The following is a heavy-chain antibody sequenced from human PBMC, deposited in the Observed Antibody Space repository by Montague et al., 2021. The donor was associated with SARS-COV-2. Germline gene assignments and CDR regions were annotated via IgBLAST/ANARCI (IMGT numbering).Heavy chain of an antibody. CDR3: ARRGRKLLPVATTIGGFDI. Sequence: SETLSLTCTVSGASISSNNYYWDWIRQPPGKGLEWIGSIYDSGSTYYNPSLKSRVTISVDTSKNHFSLKPNSVTAADTAVYYCARRGRKLLPVATTIGGFDIWGQGTMVTVSS. D-gene: IGHD5-12*01. CDR2: IYDSGST. J-gene: IGHJ3*02. CDR1: GASISSNNYY. V-gene: IGHV4-39*02.